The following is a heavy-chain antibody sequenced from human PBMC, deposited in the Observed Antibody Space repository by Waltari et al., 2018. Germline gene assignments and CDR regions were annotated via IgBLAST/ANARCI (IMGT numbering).Heavy chain of an antibody. CDR2: MNQDGSEK. J-gene: IGHJ4*02. V-gene: IGHV3-7*01. Sequence: DVLLVESGGDLVQPGGSLRLSFAASGFSFSSWYMSWFRQAPGKRLEWVANMNQDGSEKNYVDSVKGRFTISRDNAKNSLSLQMNSLRVEDTAVYYCARAPKRTSSEVDYWGQGTLVTVSS. CDR1: GFSFSSWY. D-gene: IGHD6-19*01. CDR3: ARAPKRTSSEVDY.